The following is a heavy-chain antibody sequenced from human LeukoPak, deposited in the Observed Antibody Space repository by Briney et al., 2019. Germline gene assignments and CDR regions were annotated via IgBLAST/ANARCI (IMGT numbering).Heavy chain of an antibody. CDR3: ATDSGSYQPTYYFDY. V-gene: IGHV3-11*04. D-gene: IGHD1-26*01. Sequence: GGSLRLSCAASGFTFSDYYMSWIRQAPGKGLEWVSYISSSGSTIYYADSVKGRFTISRDNAKNSLYLQMNSLRAEDTAVYYCATDSGSYQPTYYFDYWGQGTLVTVSS. CDR2: ISSSGSTI. CDR1: GFTFSDYY. J-gene: IGHJ4*02.